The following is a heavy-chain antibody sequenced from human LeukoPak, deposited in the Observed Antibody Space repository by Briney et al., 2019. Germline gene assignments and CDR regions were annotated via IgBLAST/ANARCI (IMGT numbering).Heavy chain of an antibody. V-gene: IGHV3-23*01. D-gene: IGHD6-19*01. Sequence: GGSLRLSCAASGFPFSSYAMSWVRQAPGKGLEWVSSISESGSGTYYADSVRGRFTISRDNPKNMVYLQMNSLRAEDTAVYYCARTYSSGWDYWGQGTLVTVSS. CDR1: GFPFSSYA. J-gene: IGHJ4*02. CDR3: ARTYSSGWDY. CDR2: ISESGSGT.